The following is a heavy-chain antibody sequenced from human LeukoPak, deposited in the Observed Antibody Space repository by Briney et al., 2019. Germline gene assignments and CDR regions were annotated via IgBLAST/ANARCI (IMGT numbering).Heavy chain of an antibody. CDR1: GFTFGDYA. Sequence: NSGGSLRLSCTSSGFTFGDYAMIWFRQAPGKGLEWIAYIYYSGSTKYNPSLKSRVTISLDTSKNQFSLKLDSVTAADTAVYYCARFISSWYGVDYWGHGTLVTVSS. J-gene: IGHJ4*01. CDR3: ARFISSWYGVDY. V-gene: IGHV4-59*01. D-gene: IGHD6-13*01. CDR2: IYYSGST.